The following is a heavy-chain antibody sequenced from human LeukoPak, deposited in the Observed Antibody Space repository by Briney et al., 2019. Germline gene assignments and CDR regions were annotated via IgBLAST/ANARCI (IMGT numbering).Heavy chain of an antibody. CDR1: GYTFTTYN. CDR3: ARTTAWARTKFDY. Sequence: ASVKVSCKASGYTFTTYNINWVRQAPGQGLEWMGWISGYNGNTNYAQKLQGRVTMTTDTSTSTAYMELRSLKPDDTAVYYCARTTAWARTKFDYWGQGTLVTVSS. D-gene: IGHD1-14*01. CDR2: ISGYNGNT. J-gene: IGHJ4*02. V-gene: IGHV1-18*01.